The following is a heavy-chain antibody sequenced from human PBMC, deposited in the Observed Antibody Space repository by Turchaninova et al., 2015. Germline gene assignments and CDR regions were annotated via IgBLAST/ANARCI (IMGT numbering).Heavy chain of an antibody. CDR2: MFSSGTT. V-gene: IGHV4-39*01. CDR3: ARPWPRDVPALDAFDM. J-gene: IGHJ3*02. Sequence: QLQLQESGPGLVQPSETLSLICTVYGVSLSSSRSYWGWLRQPPGKGLEWIGSMFSSGTTYSNPTLKSRFTISVDTSKNQFSLKLSSVTAADTAVYYCARPWPRDVPALDAFDMWGRGTVVTVSS. CDR1: GVSLSSSRSY. D-gene: IGHD3-10*02.